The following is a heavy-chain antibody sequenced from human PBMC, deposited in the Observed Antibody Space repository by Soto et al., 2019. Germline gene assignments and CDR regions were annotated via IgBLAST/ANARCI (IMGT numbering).Heavy chain of an antibody. V-gene: IGHV4-59*01. Sequence: PSETLSLTCTVSGGSISSYYWSWIRQPPGKGLEWIGYIYYSGSTNYNPSLKSRVTISVDTSKNQFSLKLSSVTAADTAVYYCARTGLEHYYLDYWGQGTLVTVSS. CDR1: GGSISSYY. J-gene: IGHJ4*02. CDR3: ARTGLEHYYLDY. D-gene: IGHD1-1*01. CDR2: IYYSGST.